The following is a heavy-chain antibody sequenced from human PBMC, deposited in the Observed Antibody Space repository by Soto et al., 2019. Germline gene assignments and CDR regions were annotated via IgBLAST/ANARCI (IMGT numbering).Heavy chain of an antibody. J-gene: IGHJ4*01. V-gene: IGHV3-43*02. CDR2: ISGDGGST. D-gene: IGHD3-22*01. CDR3: AKEGREYYYESSGYYYDY. Sequence: GGSLRLSCAASGFTFDDYAMHWVRQAPGKGLEWVSLISGDGGSTYYAVSVKGRFTISRDNSKNSLYLQMNSLITEDTALYYCAKEGREYYYESSGYYYDYWGHGTLVIVSS. CDR1: GFTFDDYA.